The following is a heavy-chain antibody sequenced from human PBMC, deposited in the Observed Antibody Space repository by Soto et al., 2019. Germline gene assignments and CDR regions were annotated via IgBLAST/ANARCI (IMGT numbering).Heavy chain of an antibody. CDR3: ARSHLYAERSSAFDI. D-gene: IGHD2-2*02. J-gene: IGHJ3*02. Sequence: GGSLRLSCAASGFTFSSYAMHWVRQAPGKGLEWVAVISYDGSNKYYADSVKGRFTISRDNSKNTLYLQMNSLRAEDTAVYYCARSHLYAERSSAFDIWGQGTMVTVSS. V-gene: IGHV3-30-3*01. CDR2: ISYDGSNK. CDR1: GFTFSSYA.